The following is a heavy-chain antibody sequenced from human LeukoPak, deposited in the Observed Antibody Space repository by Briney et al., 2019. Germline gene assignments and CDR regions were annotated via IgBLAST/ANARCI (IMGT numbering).Heavy chain of an antibody. D-gene: IGHD1-14*01. CDR1: GFIVSTNY. Sequence: GGSLRLSCAASGFIVSTNYMTWVRQAPGKGLEWVSVLYSGGSTYYSDSVRGRFTISRDNSKNTLFLQMNSLRVEDTAIYYCARGVEPLAANTLAYWGQGTLVTVSS. CDR3: ARGVEPLAANTLAY. J-gene: IGHJ4*02. V-gene: IGHV3-53*01. CDR2: LYSGGST.